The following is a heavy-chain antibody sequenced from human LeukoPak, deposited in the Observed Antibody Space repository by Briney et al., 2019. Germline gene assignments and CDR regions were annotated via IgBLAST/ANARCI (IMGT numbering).Heavy chain of an antibody. CDR1: GFSLSTSGMC. V-gene: IGHV2-70*11. CDR2: IDWDDDK. CDR3: ARQRMTTVTTLPFDS. D-gene: IGHD4-17*01. J-gene: IGHJ4*02. Sequence: RESGPTLVNPTQTLRLTCTVSGFSLSTSGMCVSWIRQPPGKALEWLARIDWDDDKYYSTSLKTRLTISKDTSKNQVVLTMTNMDPVDTATYYCARQRMTTVTTLPFDSWGQGILVTVSS.